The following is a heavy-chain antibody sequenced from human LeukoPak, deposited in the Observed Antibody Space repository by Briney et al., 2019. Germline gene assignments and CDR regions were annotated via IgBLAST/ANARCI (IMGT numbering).Heavy chain of an antibody. D-gene: IGHD5-18*01. Sequence: PGGSLRLSCAASGFTFTNYPMHWVRQAPGKGLEWVAVISYDGSNKYYADSVKGRFTISRDNSKNTLYLQMNSLRAEDTAVYYCAKDRKSGYSYASLYDYWGQGTLVTVSS. J-gene: IGHJ4*02. V-gene: IGHV3-30*18. CDR3: AKDRKSGYSYASLYDY. CDR2: ISYDGSNK. CDR1: GFTFTNYP.